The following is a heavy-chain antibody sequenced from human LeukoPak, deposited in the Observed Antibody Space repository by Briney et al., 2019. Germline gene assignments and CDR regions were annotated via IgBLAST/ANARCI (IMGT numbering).Heavy chain of an antibody. CDR2: INNSGGNI. CDR3: ARGRSTWHLDY. D-gene: IGHD1-26*01. CDR1: GFTFSTYG. J-gene: IGHJ4*02. V-gene: IGHV3-23*01. Sequence: GGSLRLSCAASGFTFSTYGMSWVRQAPGKGLEWVSSINNSGGNIYYADSVKGRFTISRDNSKNTLYLQMNSLRAEDTAVYYCARGRSTWHLDYWGQGTLVTVSS.